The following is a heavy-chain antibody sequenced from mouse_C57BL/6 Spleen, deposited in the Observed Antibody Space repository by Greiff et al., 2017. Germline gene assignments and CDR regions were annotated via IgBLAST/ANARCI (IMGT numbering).Heavy chain of an antibody. D-gene: IGHD1-1*01. V-gene: IGHV1-80*01. CDR1: GYAFSSYW. J-gene: IGHJ4*01. CDR3: AGGYYYGSSLYAMDY. Sequence: QVHVKQSGAELVKPGASVKISCKASGYAFSSYWMNWVKQRPGKGLEGIGQIYPGDGDTNYNGKFKGKATLTADKSSSTAYMQLSSLTSEDSAVYFCAGGYYYGSSLYAMDYWGQGTSVTVSS. CDR2: IYPGDGDT.